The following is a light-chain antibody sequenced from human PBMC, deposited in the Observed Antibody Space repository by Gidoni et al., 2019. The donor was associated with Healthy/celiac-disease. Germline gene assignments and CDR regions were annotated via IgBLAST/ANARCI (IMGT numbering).Light chain of an antibody. CDR3: QQYDSTPFT. Sequence: DIVMTQPPDSLAVSLGERATINCKSSQSVLYSSNNKNYLAWYQQKPGQPPKLLIYWASTRESGVPDRFSGSGSGTDFTLTISSLQAEDVAVYYCQQYDSTPFTFGPGTKVDIK. CDR1: QSVLYSSNNKNY. CDR2: WAS. V-gene: IGKV4-1*01. J-gene: IGKJ3*01.